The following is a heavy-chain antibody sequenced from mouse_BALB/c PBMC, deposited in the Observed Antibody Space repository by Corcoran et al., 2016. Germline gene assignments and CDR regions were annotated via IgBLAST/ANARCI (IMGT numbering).Heavy chain of an antibody. CDR2: ILPGSGST. D-gene: IGHD1-1*01. CDR3: ARSGGSSPAWFAY. J-gene: IGHJ3*01. V-gene: IGHV1-9*01. Sequence: QVQLQQSGAELMKPGASVKISCKATGYTFSSYWIEWVKQRPGHGLEWIGEILPGSGSTNYNEKFEGKATFTADTSSNTAYMQLSSLTSEDSAVYYCARSGGSSPAWFAYWGQGTLVTVSA. CDR1: GYTFSSYW.